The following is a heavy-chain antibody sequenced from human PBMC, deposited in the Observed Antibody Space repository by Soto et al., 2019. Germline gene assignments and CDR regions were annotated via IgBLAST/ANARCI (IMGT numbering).Heavy chain of an antibody. CDR2: IKSKADGETT. D-gene: IGHD1-26*01. Sequence: EVQLVESGGGLVEPGGSLRLSCAASGFNFINAWMHWVRQAPGKGLEWVGRIKSKADGETTDYAAPMKGRFIISRDDSKNTLYLQINSLKMEDTAVYYCSALGVWGQGTTVTVSS. CDR3: SALGV. J-gene: IGHJ6*02. V-gene: IGHV3-15*07. CDR1: GFNFINAW.